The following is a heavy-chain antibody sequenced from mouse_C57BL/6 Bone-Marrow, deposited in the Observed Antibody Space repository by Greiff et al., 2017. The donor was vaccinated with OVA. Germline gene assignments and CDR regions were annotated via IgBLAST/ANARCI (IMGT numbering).Heavy chain of an antibody. J-gene: IGHJ4*01. CDR3: ARRRARDY. V-gene: IGHV1-7*01. Sequence: VHVKQSGAELAKPGASVKLSCKASGYTFTSYWMHWVKQRPGQGLEWIGYFNPSGGYTKYNQKFKDKATLTADKSSSTAYMHMSSLTYEDYAFYYGARRRARDYGGQGTAVTVS. CDR2: FNPSGGYT. CDR1: GYTFTSYW.